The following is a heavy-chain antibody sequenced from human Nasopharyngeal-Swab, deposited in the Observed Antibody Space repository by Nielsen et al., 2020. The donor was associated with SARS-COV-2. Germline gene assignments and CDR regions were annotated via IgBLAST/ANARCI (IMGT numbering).Heavy chain of an antibody. CDR1: GFTFSSYS. J-gene: IGHJ6*02. CDR3: ASPPSFPW. V-gene: IGHV3-21*01. Sequence: GESLKISCASSGFTFSSYSMNWVRQAPGKGLEWVSSISSSSSYIYYADSVKGRFTISRDNAKNSLYLQMNSLRAEDTAVYYCASPPSFPWWGQGTTVTVSS. CDR2: ISSSSSYI.